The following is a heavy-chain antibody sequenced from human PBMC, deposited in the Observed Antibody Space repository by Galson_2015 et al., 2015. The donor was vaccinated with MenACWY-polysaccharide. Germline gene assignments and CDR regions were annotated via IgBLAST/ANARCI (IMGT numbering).Heavy chain of an antibody. D-gene: IGHD1-26*01. Sequence: SVKVSCKASGYTFTSYAMHWVRQAPGQRLEWMGWINAGNGNTKYSQKFQGRVTITRDTSASTAYMELSSLRSEDTAVYYCARDINSGSYPRGPFDYWGQGTLVTVSS. CDR2: INAGNGNT. CDR3: ARDINSGSYPRGPFDY. CDR1: GYTFTSYA. J-gene: IGHJ4*02. V-gene: IGHV1-3*01.